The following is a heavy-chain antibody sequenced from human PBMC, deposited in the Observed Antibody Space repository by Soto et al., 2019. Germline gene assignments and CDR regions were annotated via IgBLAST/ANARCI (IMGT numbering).Heavy chain of an antibody. Sequence: SETLSLTCAVSGGSISSGGYSWSWIRQPPGKGLEWIGYIYHSGSTYYNPSLKSRVTISVDRSKNQFSLKLSSVTAADTAVYYCARSDLSGIAAAGYFDYWGQGTLVTVSS. D-gene: IGHD6-13*01. V-gene: IGHV4-30-2*01. CDR2: IYHSGST. J-gene: IGHJ4*02. CDR3: ARSDLSGIAAAGYFDY. CDR1: GGSISSGGYS.